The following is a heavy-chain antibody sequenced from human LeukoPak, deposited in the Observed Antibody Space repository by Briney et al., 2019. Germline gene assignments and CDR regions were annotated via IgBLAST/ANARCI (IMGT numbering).Heavy chain of an antibody. CDR3: ATISAQTFDI. J-gene: IGHJ3*02. CDR1: GFSFRSHW. V-gene: IGHV3-7*01. CDR2: IKPDGSDK. D-gene: IGHD5-24*01. Sequence: GGSLRLSCVGPGFSFRSHWVNWVRQSPGKGLEWVANIKPDGSDKYYVDSARGRFTVSRDNAKNSAFLQMNSLRAEDTAIYYCATISAQTFDIWGQGTLVSVSS.